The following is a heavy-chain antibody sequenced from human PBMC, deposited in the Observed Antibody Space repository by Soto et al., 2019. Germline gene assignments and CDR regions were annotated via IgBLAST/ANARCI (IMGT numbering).Heavy chain of an antibody. CDR2: INWNGGST. D-gene: IGHD3-22*01. V-gene: IGHV3-20*04. CDR1: GFTFDDYG. Sequence: GGSLRLSCAASGFTFDDYGMSWVRQAPGKGLEWVSGINWNGGSTGYADSVKGRFTISRDNAKNSLYLQMNSLRAEDTALYYCARDPHSYDSSGSSFDYWGQGTLVTVSS. J-gene: IGHJ4*02. CDR3: ARDPHSYDSSGSSFDY.